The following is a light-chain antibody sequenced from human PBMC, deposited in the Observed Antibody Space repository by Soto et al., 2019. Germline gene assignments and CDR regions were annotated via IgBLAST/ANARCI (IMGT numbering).Light chain of an antibody. V-gene: IGLV2-14*01. Sequence: QSVLTQPASVSGSPGQSITISCTGTSSDVGGYNYVSWYQQHPGKAPKLMIYEVSNRPSGVSNRFSGSKSGNTASLTVSGLLAEDEADYYCSSHAGINNVVFGGGTKLTVL. CDR1: SSDVGGYNY. J-gene: IGLJ3*02. CDR3: SSHAGINNVV. CDR2: EVS.